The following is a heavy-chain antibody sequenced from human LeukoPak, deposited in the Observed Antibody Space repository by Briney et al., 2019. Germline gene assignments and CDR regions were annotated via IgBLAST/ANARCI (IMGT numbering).Heavy chain of an antibody. CDR1: GGSISSSSYY. V-gene: IGHV4-39*01. D-gene: IGHD6-13*01. J-gene: IGHJ4*02. CDR2: IYYSGST. Sequence: SETLSLTCTVSGGSISSSSYYWGWIRQPPGKGLEWIGSIYYSGSTYYNPSLKSRVTISVDTSKNQFSLKLSSVTAADTAVYYCARPQSGDSARGHYWGQGTLVTVSS. CDR3: ARPQSGDSARGHY.